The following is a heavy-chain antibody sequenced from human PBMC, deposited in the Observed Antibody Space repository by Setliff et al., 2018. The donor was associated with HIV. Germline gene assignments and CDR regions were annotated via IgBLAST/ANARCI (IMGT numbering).Heavy chain of an antibody. Sequence: SETLSLTCTVSDSGTYYWSWIRQPAGKGLEWIGRVSSRGDTNYNPSLKSRVTMSVDTSKNQFSLKLTSVTAADTAVYYCARKPDSRNWFDPWGQGTLVTVSS. V-gene: IGHV4-4*07. CDR3: ARKPDSRNWFDP. CDR2: VSSRGDT. CDR1: DSGTYY. J-gene: IGHJ5*02.